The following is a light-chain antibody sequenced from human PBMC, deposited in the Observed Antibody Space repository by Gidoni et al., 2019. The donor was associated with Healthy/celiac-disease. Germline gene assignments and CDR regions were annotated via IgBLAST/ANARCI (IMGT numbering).Light chain of an antibody. CDR3: QQYGSSPT. J-gene: IGKJ5*01. Sequence: EIVLTQSPGTLSLSPGERATLSCRASQSVSSSYLAWYQQKPGQAPRLLIYGAPSSGSGTDFTLTISRLEPEDFAVYYCQQYGSSPTFGQGTRLEIK. CDR2: GAP. CDR1: QSVSSSY. V-gene: IGKV3-20*01.